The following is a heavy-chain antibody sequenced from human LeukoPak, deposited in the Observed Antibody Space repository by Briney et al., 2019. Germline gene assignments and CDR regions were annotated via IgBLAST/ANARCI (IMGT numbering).Heavy chain of an antibody. D-gene: IGHD1-26*01. V-gene: IGHV1-69*13. Sequence: SVKVSCKASGGTFSSYAISWVRQAPGQGLEWMGGIIPIFGTANYAQKFQGRVTITADESTSTAYMELSSLRSEDTAVYYCARSGGSYANHSDYWGQGTLVTVSS. CDR1: GGTFSSYA. CDR2: IIPIFGTA. CDR3: ARSGGSYANHSDY. J-gene: IGHJ4*02.